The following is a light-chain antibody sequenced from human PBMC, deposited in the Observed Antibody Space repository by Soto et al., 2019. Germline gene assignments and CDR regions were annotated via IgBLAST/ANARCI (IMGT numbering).Light chain of an antibody. CDR2: EVI. Sequence: QSALTQPASVSGTPGQSITISCTGDSSDVGGYNYVSWYQQHPGKAPKLMIYEVINRPSGVSNRFSGSKSGNTASLTISGLQAEDEDDYYCSSYTSSTTPYVFGTGTKLTVL. J-gene: IGLJ1*01. V-gene: IGLV2-14*01. CDR3: SSYTSSTTPYV. CDR1: SSDVGGYNY.